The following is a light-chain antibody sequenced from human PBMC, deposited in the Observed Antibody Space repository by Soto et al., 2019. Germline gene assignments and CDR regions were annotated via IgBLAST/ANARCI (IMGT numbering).Light chain of an antibody. J-gene: IGKJ2*01. CDR3: QQYNSYMYT. CDR1: QSISSW. CDR2: KAS. Sequence: DIQMTQSPSTLSASVGDRVTITCRASQSISSWLAWYQQKPGKAPKLLIYKASSLESGVPSRFSGNGSGKEFTLTISSLQPDDFATYYCQQYNSYMYTFGQGTKLEIK. V-gene: IGKV1-5*03.